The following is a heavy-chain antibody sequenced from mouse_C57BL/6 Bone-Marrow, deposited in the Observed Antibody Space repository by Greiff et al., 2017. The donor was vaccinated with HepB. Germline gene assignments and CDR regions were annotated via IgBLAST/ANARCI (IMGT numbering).Heavy chain of an antibody. D-gene: IGHD1-1*01. J-gene: IGHJ2*01. V-gene: IGHV1-9*01. CDR2: ILPGSGST. Sequence: VQLQQSGAELMKPGASVKLSCKATGYTFTGYWIEWVKQRPGHGLEWIGEILPGSGSTNYNEKFKGKATFTADTSSNTAYMQLSSLTTEDSAIYYCARWGIFHYYGSASYYFDYWGQGTTLTVSS. CDR3: ARWGIFHYYGSASYYFDY. CDR1: GYTFTGYW.